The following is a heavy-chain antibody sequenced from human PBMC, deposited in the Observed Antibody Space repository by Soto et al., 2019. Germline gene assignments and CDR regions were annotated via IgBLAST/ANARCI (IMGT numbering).Heavy chain of an antibody. V-gene: IGHV3-53*01. CDR3: ENDGRGSGSHYNSFGY. J-gene: IGHJ4*02. CDR1: GFTVGNNY. Sequence: EVQLVESGGGLIQPGGSLKLSCAASGFTVGNNYMSWVRQAPGKGLEWVSLIYSTGTTKYADSVKGRFTVSRDNAKNTLYLHMNRLRAEATAVYYCENDGRGSGSHYNSFGYWGQGTLVTVSS. CDR2: IYSTGTT. D-gene: IGHD3-10*01.